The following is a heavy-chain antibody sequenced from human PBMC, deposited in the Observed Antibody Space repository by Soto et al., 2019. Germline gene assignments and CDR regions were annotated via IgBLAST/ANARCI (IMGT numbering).Heavy chain of an antibody. CDR2: FDPEDGET. D-gene: IGHD5-12*01. CDR3: ATSDIVATGNGMDV. Sequence: ASVKVSCKVSGYTLTELSMHWVRQAPGKGLEWMGGFDPEDGETIYAQKFQGRVTMTEDTSTDTAYMELSSLRSEDTAVYYCATSDIVATGNGMDVWGQGTTVTVSS. V-gene: IGHV1-24*01. J-gene: IGHJ6*02. CDR1: GYTLTELS.